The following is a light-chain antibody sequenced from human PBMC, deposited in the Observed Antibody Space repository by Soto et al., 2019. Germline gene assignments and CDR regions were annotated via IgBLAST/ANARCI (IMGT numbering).Light chain of an antibody. CDR1: QNISGTE. CDR2: RGS. Sequence: EVVLTQSPGTLYLSPGERATLSCRASQNISGTELAWYQQKPGQAPRLLIYRGSSRATGIPDRFSGRGSGTDFTLTISRLEPEDFAVYYCQDYGTSAPWTFGQGTKVEIK. V-gene: IGKV3-20*01. CDR3: QDYGTSAPWT. J-gene: IGKJ1*01.